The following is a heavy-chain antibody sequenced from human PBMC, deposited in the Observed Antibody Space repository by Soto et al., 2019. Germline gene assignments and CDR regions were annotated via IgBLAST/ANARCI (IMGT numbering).Heavy chain of an antibody. D-gene: IGHD3-10*01. CDR3: AKDKVVRGVKHAFDI. CDR2: ISWNSGSI. J-gene: IGHJ3*02. Sequence: PGGSLRLSCAASGFTFDDYAMHWVRQAPGKGLEWVSGISWNSGSIGYADSVKGRFTISRDNAKNFLYLQMNSLRAEDTALYYCAKDKVVRGVKHAFDIWGQGTMVTVSS. V-gene: IGHV3-9*01. CDR1: GFTFDDYA.